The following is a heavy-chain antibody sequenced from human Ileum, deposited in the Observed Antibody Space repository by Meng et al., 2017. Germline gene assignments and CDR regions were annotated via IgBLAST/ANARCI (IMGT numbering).Heavy chain of an antibody. CDR1: GYTFSAYY. D-gene: IGHD6-19*01. J-gene: IGHJ4*02. Sequence: ASVKVSCKASGYTFSAYYMHWVRQVPGQGLEWMGWINPNSGGTISAQQFQGRVTMTRDTSIGTAYMEVTRLTSDDTAVYYCARGGSGWYYFDYWGQGTLVTVSS. CDR3: ARGGSGWYYFDY. CDR2: INPNSGGT. V-gene: IGHV1-2*02.